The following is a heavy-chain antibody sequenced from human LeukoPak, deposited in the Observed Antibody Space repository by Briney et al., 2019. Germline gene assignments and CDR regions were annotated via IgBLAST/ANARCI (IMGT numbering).Heavy chain of an antibody. CDR2: ISGSGGST. J-gene: IGHJ4*02. CDR3: AKFPLITMIVPIFDY. V-gene: IGHV3-23*01. D-gene: IGHD3-22*01. CDR1: GFTFSSYA. Sequence: PGGSLRLSCAASGFTFSSYAMSWVRQAPGKGLEWVSAISGSGGSTYYADSVKGRFTISRDNSKNTLYLQMNSLRAEDTAVYYCAKFPLITMIVPIFDYWGQGTLVTVSS.